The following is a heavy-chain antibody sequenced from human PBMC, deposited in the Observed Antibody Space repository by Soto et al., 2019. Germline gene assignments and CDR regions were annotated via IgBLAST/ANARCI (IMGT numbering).Heavy chain of an antibody. CDR2: INPNSGGT. CDR3: ARRPPEWELSTYGFDI. V-gene: IGHV1-2*02. D-gene: IGHD1-26*01. Sequence: ASVKVSCKASGYTFTGYYMHWVRQAPGQGLEWMGWINPNSGGTNYAQKFQGRVTMTRDTSISTAYLQWSSLRASDTAMYYCARRPPEWELSTYGFDIWGQGTMVTVSS. J-gene: IGHJ3*02. CDR1: GYTFTGYY.